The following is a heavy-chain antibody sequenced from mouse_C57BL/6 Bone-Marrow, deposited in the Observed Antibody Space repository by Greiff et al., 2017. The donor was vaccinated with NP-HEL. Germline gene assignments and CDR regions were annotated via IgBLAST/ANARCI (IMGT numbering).Heavy chain of an antibody. V-gene: IGHV1-59*01. CDR2: IDPSDSYT. Sequence: QVQLQQPGAELVRPGTSVKLSCKASGYTFTSYWKHWVKQRPGQGLEWIGVIDPSDSYTNYNQKFKGKATLTVDTSSSTAYMQLSSLTSEDSAVYYCARSGNYYFDYWGQGTTLTVSS. D-gene: IGHD2-1*01. CDR3: ARSGNYYFDY. CDR1: GYTFTSYW. J-gene: IGHJ2*01.